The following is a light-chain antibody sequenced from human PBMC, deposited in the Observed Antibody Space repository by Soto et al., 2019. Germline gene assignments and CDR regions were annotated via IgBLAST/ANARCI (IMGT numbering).Light chain of an antibody. J-gene: IGLJ2*01. CDR3: SSYTGSSTLL. Sequence: QSVLTQPASVSGSPGQSITISCTGTSSDVGGYNYVSWYQQHPSEAPKLMIYQVSLRPSGVSNRFSGSKSGTTASLTISGLQAEDEAEYYCSSYTGSSTLLFGGGTKLTVL. V-gene: IGLV2-14*01. CDR2: QVS. CDR1: SSDVGGYNY.